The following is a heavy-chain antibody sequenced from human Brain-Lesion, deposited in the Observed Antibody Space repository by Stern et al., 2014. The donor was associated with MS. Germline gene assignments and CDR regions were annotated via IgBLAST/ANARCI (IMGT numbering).Heavy chain of an antibody. Sequence: QLHLQESGPGLVKPSQTLPLTCTVSGGSINSGGYYWSWIRQYPGKGLEWIGYIYYTGSAYYDPSLKSRLSMSIDTSKNQFSLNLNSVTAADTAVYYCARGARYSDSSGYYFYFDYWGQGTLVTVSS. CDR2: IYYTGSA. CDR1: GGSINSGGYY. J-gene: IGHJ4*02. V-gene: IGHV4-31*03. D-gene: IGHD3-22*01. CDR3: ARGARYSDSSGYYFYFDY.